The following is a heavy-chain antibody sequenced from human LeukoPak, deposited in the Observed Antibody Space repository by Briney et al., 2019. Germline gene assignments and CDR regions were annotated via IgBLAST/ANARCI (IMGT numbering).Heavy chain of an antibody. Sequence: GASVKVSCKASGYTFTAYYMHWVRQAPGQGLEWMGWINPNSGGTNYAQKFQGRVTMTSDTSISTAYMELSRLRSDDTAVYYCARGDTTMVYYFDYWGQGTLVTVSS. CDR2: INPNSGGT. J-gene: IGHJ4*02. CDR1: GYTFTAYY. D-gene: IGHD5-18*01. V-gene: IGHV1-2*02. CDR3: ARGDTTMVYYFDY.